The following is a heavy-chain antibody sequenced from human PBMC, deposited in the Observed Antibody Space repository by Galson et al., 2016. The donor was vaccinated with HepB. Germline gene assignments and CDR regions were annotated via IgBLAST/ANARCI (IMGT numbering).Heavy chain of an antibody. CDR3: ARRADSGYDVGDY. Sequence: SVKVSCKASGYTFTYYYMHWVRQAPGQGLEWKGIINPSGGTTTYAPKFQGSVTMTRDTSTSTDYMELSSLRSADTAVYYCARRADSGYDVGDYWGQGTLVTVSS. V-gene: IGHV1-46*01. J-gene: IGHJ4*02. D-gene: IGHD5-12*01. CDR2: INPSGGTT. CDR1: GYTFTYYY.